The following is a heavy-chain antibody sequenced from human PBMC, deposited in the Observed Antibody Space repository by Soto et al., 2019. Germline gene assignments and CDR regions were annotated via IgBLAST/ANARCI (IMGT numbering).Heavy chain of an antibody. V-gene: IGHV3-30-3*01. CDR2: ISYDGSNK. CDR3: ARVAY. Sequence: PGGSLRLSCAASGFTFSSYAMHWVRQAPGKGLEWVAVISYDGSNKYYADSVKGRFTISRDNSKNTLYLQMNSLRAEDTAMYYCARVAYWGPGTQVTVSS. J-gene: IGHJ4*02. CDR1: GFTFSSYA.